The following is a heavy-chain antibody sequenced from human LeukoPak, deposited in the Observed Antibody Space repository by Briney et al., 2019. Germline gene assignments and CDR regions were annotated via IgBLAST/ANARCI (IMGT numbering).Heavy chain of an antibody. J-gene: IGHJ4*02. V-gene: IGHV4-59*11. Sequence: SETLCLTCIVSGVAISSHDGSWVRQPPGKGLEYIGYIYYSGSTDYNPSLKSRVTISLDTSKNQFSLNLTSVTAADTAVYYCARRSGVLDSRDSRYYFDHWGQGTLVTVSS. CDR2: IYYSGST. D-gene: IGHD3-22*01. CDR1: GVAISSHD. CDR3: ARRSGVLDSRDSRYYFDH.